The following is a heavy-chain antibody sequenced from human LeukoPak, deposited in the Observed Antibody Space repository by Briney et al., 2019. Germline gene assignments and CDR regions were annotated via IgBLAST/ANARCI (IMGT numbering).Heavy chain of an antibody. CDR3: ARGMTTVTSEAFDI. J-gene: IGHJ3*02. CDR2: INHSGST. CDR1: GGSFSGYC. V-gene: IGHV4-34*01. Sequence: PSETLSLTCAVYGGSFSGYCWSWIRQPPGKGLEWIGEINHSGSTNYNPSLKSRVTISVDTSKNQFSLKLSSVTAADTAVYYCARGMTTVTSEAFDIWGQGTMVTVSS. D-gene: IGHD4-17*01.